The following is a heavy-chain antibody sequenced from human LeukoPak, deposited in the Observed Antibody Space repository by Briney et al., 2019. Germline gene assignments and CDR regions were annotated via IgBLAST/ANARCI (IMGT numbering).Heavy chain of an antibody. D-gene: IGHD2-8*01. V-gene: IGHV4-59*01. CDR2: IYYSGST. Sequence: SETLSLTCTVSGGSISSYYRSWIRQPPGKGLEWIGYIYYSGSTNYNPSLKSRVTISVDTSKSRFSLRLSSVTAADTAVYYCARCTRPYYGMDVWGQGTTVTVSS. J-gene: IGHJ6*02. CDR1: GGSISSYY. CDR3: ARCTRPYYGMDV.